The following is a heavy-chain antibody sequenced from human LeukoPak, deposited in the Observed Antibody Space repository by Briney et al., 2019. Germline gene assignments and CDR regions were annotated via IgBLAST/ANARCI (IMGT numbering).Heavy chain of an antibody. Sequence: PWKSLRLSCAVSGFTVSSYDMTWVRQAPDKGLEWMAYISYDGSNKYYADSMKGRFTISRNNFKNTLYMQMNSLRAEDTAAYYCAKSGFTFGEYGAAFDIWGQGTMVTVSS. CDR2: ISYDGSNK. CDR1: GFTVSSYD. V-gene: IGHV3-30*18. J-gene: IGHJ3*02. D-gene: IGHD4/OR15-4a*01. CDR3: AKSGFTFGEYGAAFDI.